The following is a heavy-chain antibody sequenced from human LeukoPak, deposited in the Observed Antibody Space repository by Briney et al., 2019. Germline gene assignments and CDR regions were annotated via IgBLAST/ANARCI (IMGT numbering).Heavy chain of an antibody. J-gene: IGHJ4*02. V-gene: IGHV4-59*01. D-gene: IGHD3-3*01. CDR3: ASRSSIWSGYQDTLYYFDS. CDR1: GGSISSYY. CDR2: IYYSGST. Sequence: LETLSLTCTVPGGSISSYYWSWIRQPPGKRLEWIGHIYYSGSTNYNPSLKSRVTISVDTSKNQFSLKLSSVTAADTAVYYCASRSSIWSGYQDTLYYFDSWGQGTLVTVSS.